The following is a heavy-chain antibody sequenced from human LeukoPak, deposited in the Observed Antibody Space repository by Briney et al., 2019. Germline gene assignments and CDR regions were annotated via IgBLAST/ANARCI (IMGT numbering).Heavy chain of an antibody. CDR3: ARGATISETGYFDF. V-gene: IGHV4-34*01. CDR2: IDHRGDT. D-gene: IGHD5-24*01. CDR1: GGSFSRYS. Sequence: RSETLSLTCAVYGGSFSRYSWSWIRQSPGKGLEWIAEIDHRGDTNYNPSVKSRVTISVDTSKNQFPLKMRSLSAADTALYYCARGATISETGYFDFWGQGTLVTVPS. J-gene: IGHJ4*03.